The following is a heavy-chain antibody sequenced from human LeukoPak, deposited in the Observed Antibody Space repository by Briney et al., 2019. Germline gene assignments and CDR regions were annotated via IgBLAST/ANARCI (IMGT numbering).Heavy chain of an antibody. Sequence: GGSLRLSCAAPGITFSSSAMSWVRQAPGKGLEWVSAMSGGGSTIYYADSVKGRFTISRDNSKNTLYLHMNSLRAEDTAIYYCAKGLVSRGYFDSWGQGILVTVSS. CDR1: GITFSSSA. CDR3: AKGLVSRGYFDS. J-gene: IGHJ4*02. V-gene: IGHV3-23*01. D-gene: IGHD2-2*01. CDR2: MSGGGSTI.